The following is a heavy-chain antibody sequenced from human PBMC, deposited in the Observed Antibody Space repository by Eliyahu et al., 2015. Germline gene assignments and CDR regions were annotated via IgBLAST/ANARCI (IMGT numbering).Heavy chain of an antibody. CDR2: FYHSGST. V-gene: IGHV4-38-2*01. J-gene: IGHJ3*02. CDR1: GYSISSGYY. CDR3: ARPHSSWELLSAFDI. Sequence: QVQLQESGPGLVKPSETLSLTCAVSGYSISSGYYWGWSRQPPGKGLEWIGSFYHSGSTYYNPSLKSRVTISVDTSKNQFSLKLSSVTAADTAVYYCARPHSSWELLSAFDIWGQGTMVTVSS. D-gene: IGHD1-26*01.